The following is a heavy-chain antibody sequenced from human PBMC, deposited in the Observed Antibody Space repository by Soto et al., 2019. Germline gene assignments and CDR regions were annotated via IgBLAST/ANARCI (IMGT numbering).Heavy chain of an antibody. J-gene: IGHJ4*02. Sequence: QVQLQQWGAGLLKPSETLSLNCAVTGGSLSGYYWSWIRQPPGKGLEWIGEVKDGGHTNYSPSLRGRVTISSDTSNNQFSLGLNPVTAADTGVYYCARGQEGVVATHWDQGSLVTVSS. CDR2: VKDGGHT. D-gene: IGHD5-12*01. CDR3: ARGQEGVVATH. V-gene: IGHV4-34*01. CDR1: GGSLSGYY.